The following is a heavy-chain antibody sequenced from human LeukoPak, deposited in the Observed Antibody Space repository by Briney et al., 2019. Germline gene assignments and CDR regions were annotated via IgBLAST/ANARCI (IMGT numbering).Heavy chain of an antibody. J-gene: IGHJ4*02. CDR3: AGVSPYCSGGSCPPLDY. CDR2: INPNSGGT. CDR1: GYTFTGYY. Sequence: ASVKVSCKASGYTFTGYYMHWVRQAPGQGLEWMGWINPNSGGTNYAQKFQGRVTMTRDTSISTAYMELSRLRSDDTAVYYCAGVSPYCSGGSCPPLDYWGQGTLVTVSS. V-gene: IGHV1-2*02. D-gene: IGHD2-15*01.